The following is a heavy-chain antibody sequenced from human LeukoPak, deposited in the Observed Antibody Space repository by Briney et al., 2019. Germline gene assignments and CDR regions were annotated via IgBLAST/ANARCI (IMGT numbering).Heavy chain of an antibody. CDR2: MYYSGAT. J-gene: IGHJ5*02. D-gene: IGHD2-15*01. V-gene: IGHV4-39*01. Sequence: PFETLSLTSSLSGVSISTSRYYSGCVRQTPGNGPEWLGSMYYSGATYYNPSPTIRLTVTVRPSRTQFSLRLSSVTAADTAVYYCARLYCSGGSCPGWFDPWGQGTLGTVSS. CDR1: GVSISTSRYY. CDR3: ARLYCSGGSCPGWFDP.